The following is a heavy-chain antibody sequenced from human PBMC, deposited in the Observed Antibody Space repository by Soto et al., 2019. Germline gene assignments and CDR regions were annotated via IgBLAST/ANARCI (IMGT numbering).Heavy chain of an antibody. CDR2: ISWNSGSI. J-gene: IGHJ4*02. CDR3: AKDRTSIAAHPDY. CDR1: GFTFDDYA. Sequence: EVQLVESGGGLVQPDRSLRLSCAASGFTFDDYAMHWVRQAPGKGLEWVSGISWNSGSIGYADSVKGRFTISRDNAKNSLYLQMNSLRAEDTALYYCAKDRTSIAAHPDYWGQGTLVTVSS. D-gene: IGHD6-6*01. V-gene: IGHV3-9*01.